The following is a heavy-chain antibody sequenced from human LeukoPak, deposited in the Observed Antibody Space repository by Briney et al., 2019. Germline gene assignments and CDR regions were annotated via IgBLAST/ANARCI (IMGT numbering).Heavy chain of an antibody. J-gene: IGHJ4*02. V-gene: IGHV3-23*01. CDR1: GFTFSSYA. CDR3: AKHSGGDILTVFDY. Sequence: GGSLRLSCAASGFTFSSYAMSWVGQAPEKGLDLVSIISGTSGTTYYADSVKGRFTISRDNSKNTLYLQMNSLRAEDTAVYYCAKHSGGDILTVFDYWGQGTLVTVSS. CDR2: ISGTSGTT. D-gene: IGHD3-9*01.